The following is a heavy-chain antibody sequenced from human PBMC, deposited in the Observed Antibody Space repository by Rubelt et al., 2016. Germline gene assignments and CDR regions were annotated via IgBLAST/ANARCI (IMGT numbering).Heavy chain of an antibody. CDR2: FYYSGGT. J-gene: IGHJ4*02. CDR1: GGSFSGYY. V-gene: IGHV4-34*01. Sequence: QVQLQQWGAGLLKPSETLSLTCAVYGGSFSGYYWSWIRQPPGKGLEWIGSFYYSGGTYYNPSLKSRVTISGDTSKNQFSLKLSSVTAADTAVYYCARLQQLVNYWGQGTLVSVSS. D-gene: IGHD6-13*01. CDR3: ARLQQLVNY.